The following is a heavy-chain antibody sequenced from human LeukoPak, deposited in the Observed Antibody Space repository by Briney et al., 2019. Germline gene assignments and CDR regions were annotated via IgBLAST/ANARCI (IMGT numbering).Heavy chain of an antibody. V-gene: IGHV3-30*18. Sequence: GGSLRLSCAASGFTFSSYGMHWVRQTPDKGLEWVAVISDDGTNKHYADSLKGRFTISRDNSKDTLYLQMNSLRPADTAVYYCAKGFSTGGNSFLIDYWGQGTLVTVSS. CDR3: AKGFSTGGNSFLIDY. CDR1: GFTFSSYG. CDR2: ISDDGTNK. D-gene: IGHD2-8*02. J-gene: IGHJ4*02.